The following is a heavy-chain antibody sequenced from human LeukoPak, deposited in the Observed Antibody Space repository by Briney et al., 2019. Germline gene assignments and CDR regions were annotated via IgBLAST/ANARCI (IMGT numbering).Heavy chain of an antibody. D-gene: IGHD1-26*01. CDR3: ARDRTSGSTPSLYYFDY. V-gene: IGHV4-61*02. CDR2: IYTSGST. CDR1: GGSISSGSYY. J-gene: IGHJ4*02. Sequence: SQTLSLTCTVSGGSISSGSYYWSWIRQPAGKGLEWIGRIYTSGSTNYNPSLKSRVTISVDTSKNQFSLKLSSVTAADTAVYYCARDRTSGSTPSLYYFDYWGQGTLVTVSS.